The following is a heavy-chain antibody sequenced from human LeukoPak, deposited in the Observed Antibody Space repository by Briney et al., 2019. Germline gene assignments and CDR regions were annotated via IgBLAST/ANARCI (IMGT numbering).Heavy chain of an antibody. CDR2: ISSRSTYI. J-gene: IGHJ6*02. CDR1: GFTFSDYT. Sequence: GGSLRLSCAASGFTFSDYTMNWVRQAPGKGLEWVSSISSRSTYIYYADSVKGRFTISRDNAKSSLTLQMDSLRAEDTAVYYCAKDKGWGYSAYDCYGMDVWGQGTTVTVSS. D-gene: IGHD1-26*01. CDR3: AKDKGWGYSAYDCYGMDV. V-gene: IGHV3-21*04.